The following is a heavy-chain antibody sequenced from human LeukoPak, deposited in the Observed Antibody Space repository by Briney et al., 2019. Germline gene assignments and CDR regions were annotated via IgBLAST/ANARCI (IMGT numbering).Heavy chain of an antibody. CDR1: GYTFTGYY. V-gene: IGHV1-2*02. Sequence: GASVKVSCKASGYTFTGYYMHWVRQAPGQGLEWMGWINPNSGGTNYAQKFQGRVTMTRDTSISTAYMELSRLRSDDTAVYYCASDSSSWYYYGMDVWGQGTTVTVSS. CDR2: INPNSGGT. D-gene: IGHD6-13*01. CDR3: ASDSSSWYYYGMDV. J-gene: IGHJ6*02.